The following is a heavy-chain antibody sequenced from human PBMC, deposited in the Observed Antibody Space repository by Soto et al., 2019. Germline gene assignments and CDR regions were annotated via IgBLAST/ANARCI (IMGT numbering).Heavy chain of an antibody. V-gene: IGHV3-23*01. CDR2: ISGSGGST. D-gene: IGHD6-6*01. CDR1: GFTFSSYA. Sequence: GGSLRLSCAASGFTFSSYAMSWVRQAPGKGLEWVSAISGSGGSTYYADSVKGRFTISRDNSKNTLYLQMNSLRAEDTAVYYCAKEFFQYSSSPGGYFDYWGQGTLVTVSS. CDR3: AKEFFQYSSSPGGYFDY. J-gene: IGHJ4*02.